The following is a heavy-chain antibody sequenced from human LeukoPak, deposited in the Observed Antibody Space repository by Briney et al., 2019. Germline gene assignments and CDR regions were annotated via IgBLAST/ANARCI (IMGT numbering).Heavy chain of an antibody. V-gene: IGHV3-30*03. CDR2: VSSDGREE. CDR3: RAATKNRGYYFDY. CDR1: GFTFSIYG. Sequence: GRSLRLSCAASGFTFSIYGMHWVRQAPGKGLEWVAVVSSDGREEDYADSVRGRFTISRDNSRDTLYLQMSRLRPEAAAVYYCRAATKNRGYYFDYWGKEPWSPSPQ. J-gene: IGHJ4*01. D-gene: IGHD1-14*01.